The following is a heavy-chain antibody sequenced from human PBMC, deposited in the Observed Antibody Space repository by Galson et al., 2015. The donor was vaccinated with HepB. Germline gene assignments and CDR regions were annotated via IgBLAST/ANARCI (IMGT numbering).Heavy chain of an antibody. J-gene: IGHJ4*02. CDR2: ISGNGGRT. D-gene: IGHD2-15*01. Sequence: SLRLSCAASGLTFSSYAMSWVRQAPGKGLEWVSSISGNGGRTYYADSVKGRFTISRDNSKNTLYLQMNSLRAEDTAVYYCAKALRYVDYWGQGTLVTVSS. CDR1: GLTFSSYA. CDR3: AKALRYVDY. V-gene: IGHV3-23*01.